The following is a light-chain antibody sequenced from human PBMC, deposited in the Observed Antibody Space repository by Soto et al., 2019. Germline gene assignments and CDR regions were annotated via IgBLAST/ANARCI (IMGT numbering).Light chain of an antibody. Sequence: DIQMTQSPSTLSASVGDTVTITFRASQTISRWLAWYQQKPGKAPRLLIHGASTLESGVPSRFSGRGSGTESTLSISSLQPDDFATYYCQQYNYYWTFGQGTKVDI. J-gene: IGKJ1*01. CDR3: QQYNYYWT. CDR2: GAS. V-gene: IGKV1-5*01. CDR1: QTISRW.